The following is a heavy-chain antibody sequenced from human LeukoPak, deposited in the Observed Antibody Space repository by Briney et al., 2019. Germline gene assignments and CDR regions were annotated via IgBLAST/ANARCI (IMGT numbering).Heavy chain of an antibody. J-gene: IGHJ3*02. CDR3: ARVGARLGAFDI. Sequence: GGSLRLSCAASRFTFSSYSMNWVRQAPGKGLVWVSRIKSDGSSTSYADSVKGRFTISRDNAKNTLYLQMNSLRAEDTAVYYCARVGARLGAFDIWGQGTMVTVSS. CDR1: RFTFSSYS. CDR2: IKSDGSST. V-gene: IGHV3-74*01. D-gene: IGHD6-25*01.